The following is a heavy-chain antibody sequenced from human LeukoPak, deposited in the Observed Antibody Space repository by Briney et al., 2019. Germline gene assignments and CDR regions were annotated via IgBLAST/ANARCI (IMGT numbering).Heavy chain of an antibody. CDR1: GFTVSSTY. Sequence: PGGSLRLSCAASGFTVSSTYMAWVRQAPGKGLEWGSIIYSSTSTYYADSVKGRFTLSRDNSKNTLFLQMNSLRAEDTAVYFCARGYCTSTSCPWSFDYWGQGTLATVSS. D-gene: IGHD2-2*01. CDR2: IYSSTST. J-gene: IGHJ4*02. V-gene: IGHV3-53*01. CDR3: ARGYCTSTSCPWSFDY.